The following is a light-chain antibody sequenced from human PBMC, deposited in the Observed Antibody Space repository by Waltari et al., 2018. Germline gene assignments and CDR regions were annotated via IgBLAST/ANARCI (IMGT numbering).Light chain of an antibody. Sequence: NQQHPVKVPKPMSYEVSKRPSGVSNRFSGSKSGYTASLTISGLQAEDEADYYCSSFTRSSTFLFGGGTKVTVL. J-gene: IGLJ3*02. CDR2: EVS. V-gene: IGLV2-14*03. CDR3: SSFTRSSTFL.